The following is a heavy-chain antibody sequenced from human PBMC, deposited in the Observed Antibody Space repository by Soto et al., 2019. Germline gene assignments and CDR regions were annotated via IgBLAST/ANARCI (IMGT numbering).Heavy chain of an antibody. V-gene: IGHV3-30-3*01. Sequence: QVQLVESGGGVVQPGRSLRLSCAASGFTFSKHAMHWVRQAPGKGLEWVAVISSDGSNKYYADSVKGRFTISRDNSKNTLYLQMNSLRAEDTAVCYCARMASFYCSGGSCYPTYGMDVWGQGTTVTVSS. D-gene: IGHD2-15*01. CDR3: ARMASFYCSGGSCYPTYGMDV. CDR2: ISSDGSNK. J-gene: IGHJ6*02. CDR1: GFTFSKHA.